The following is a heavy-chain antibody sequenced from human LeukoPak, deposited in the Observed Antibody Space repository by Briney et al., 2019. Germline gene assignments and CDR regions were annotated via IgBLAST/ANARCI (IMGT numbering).Heavy chain of an antibody. CDR3: ARPKYSSSAGVIDY. V-gene: IGHV5-51*01. CDR1: GFIFTHFW. CDR2: IYPGDSDT. J-gene: IGHJ4*02. D-gene: IGHD6-6*01. Sequence: GESLKISCKGSGFIFTHFWIGWVRQMPGQGLEWMGIIYPGDSDTRYSPSFQGQVTISADKSISTAYLQWSSLKASDTAMYYCARPKYSSSAGVIDYWGQGTLVTVSS.